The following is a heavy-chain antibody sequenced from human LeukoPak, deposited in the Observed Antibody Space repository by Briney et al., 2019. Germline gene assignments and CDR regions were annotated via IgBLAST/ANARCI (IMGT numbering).Heavy chain of an antibody. D-gene: IGHD3-10*02. CDR1: GGSFSSYY. CDR3: ARAETYYYVT. Sequence: SETLSLTCAVYGGSFSSYYWSWIRQPPGKGLEWIGEINHSGSTNYNPSLKSRVTISVDTSKNQFSLKLSSVTAADTAVYYCARAETYYYVTWGQGTLVTVSS. V-gene: IGHV4-34*01. J-gene: IGHJ4*02. CDR2: INHSGST.